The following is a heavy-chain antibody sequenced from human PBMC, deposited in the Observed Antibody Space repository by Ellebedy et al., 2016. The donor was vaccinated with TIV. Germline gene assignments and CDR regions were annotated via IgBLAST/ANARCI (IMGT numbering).Heavy chain of an antibody. V-gene: IGHV5-10-1*01. Sequence: ASVKVSCKGSGYSFTSYWIGWVRQMPGKGLEWMGRIDPSDSYTNYSPSFQGHVTISADKSISTAYLQWSSLKASDTAIYYCARRNGLSGFDYWGQGTLVTVSS. CDR2: IDPSDSYT. D-gene: IGHD1-14*01. J-gene: IGHJ4*02. CDR3: ARRNGLSGFDY. CDR1: GYSFTSYW.